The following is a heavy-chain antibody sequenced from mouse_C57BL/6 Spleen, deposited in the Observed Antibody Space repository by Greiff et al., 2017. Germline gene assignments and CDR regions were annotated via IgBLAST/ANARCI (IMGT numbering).Heavy chain of an antibody. CDR2: IGSGGST. D-gene: IGHD1-1*02. Sequence: VQRVESGPGLVQPSQSLSITCTVSGFSLTSYGVHWVRQSPGQGLEWLGGIGSGGSTDYNAAFMSRLSITKDNSKSRVFYKMSRLQADDTAVAYCGKNDGGCTLAYWGQGTLVTVSA. CDR1: GFSLTSYG. CDR3: GKNDGGCTLAY. J-gene: IGHJ3*01. V-gene: IGHV2-5*01.